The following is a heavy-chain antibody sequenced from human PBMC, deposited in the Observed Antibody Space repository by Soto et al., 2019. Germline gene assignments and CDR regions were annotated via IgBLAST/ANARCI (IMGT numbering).Heavy chain of an antibody. J-gene: IGHJ4*02. CDR1: GFTFSTYW. V-gene: IGHV3-7*03. CDR3: ARDMGASGAYGY. Sequence: EVQLVDSGGDLVQPGGSLRLSCEASGFTFSTYWMSWVRQAPGKGLEWVANIDPDGSQTYYVDSVKGRITIARDNAKNSLNLQMNSLRAEDTAVYYCARDMGASGAYGYWGQGTLVTVSS. CDR2: IDPDGSQT. D-gene: IGHD1-26*01.